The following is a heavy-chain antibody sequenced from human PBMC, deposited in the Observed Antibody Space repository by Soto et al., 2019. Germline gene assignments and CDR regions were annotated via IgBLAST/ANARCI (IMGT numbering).Heavy chain of an antibody. J-gene: IGHJ2*01. D-gene: IGHD4-17*01. V-gene: IGHV1-18*01. CDR3: ATVNPYYCFDV. CDR1: GYTDNTYG. CDR2: ISAYNGNT. Sequence: QVQLVQSGTEVKKPGASVKVSCKASGYTDNTYGITWVRQAPGQGLEWMGWISAYNGNTNYAQKFQGRVTMTADTSTSTGYMELRSLTADDTAVYYCATVNPYYCFDVWGRGTLVTVSS.